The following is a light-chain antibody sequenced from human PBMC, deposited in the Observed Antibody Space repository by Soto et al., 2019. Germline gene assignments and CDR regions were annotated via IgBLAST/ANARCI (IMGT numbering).Light chain of an antibody. V-gene: IGLV2-8*01. Sequence: ARTQPPSASGSPGQSVTISCTGTSSDGGGYNYVSWYQQHPGKAPKLMIYEVSNRPSGVPDRFSGSKSGNTASLTVSGLQAADEADYYCISYAGRKLLYVFGNGRKVPVL. CDR2: EVS. J-gene: IGLJ1*01. CDR3: ISYAGRKLLYV. CDR1: SSDGGGYNY.